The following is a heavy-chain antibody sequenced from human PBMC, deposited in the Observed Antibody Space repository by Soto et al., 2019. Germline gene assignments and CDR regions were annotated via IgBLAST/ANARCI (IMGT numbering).Heavy chain of an antibody. CDR2: IYPGDSDT. CDR3: ARHRGSSTVTRGVEYYYYYYGMDV. Sequence: PGESLKISCKGSGYSFTSYWIGWVRQMPGKGLEWMGIIYPGDSDTRYSPSFQGQVTISADKSISTAYLQWSSLKASDTAMYYCARHRGSSTVTRGVEYYYYYYGMDVWGQGTTVTVSS. D-gene: IGHD4-17*01. J-gene: IGHJ6*02. CDR1: GYSFTSYW. V-gene: IGHV5-51*01.